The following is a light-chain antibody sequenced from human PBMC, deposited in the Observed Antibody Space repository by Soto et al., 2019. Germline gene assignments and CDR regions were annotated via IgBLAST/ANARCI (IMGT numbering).Light chain of an antibody. CDR2: GAS. Sequence: EMVLTQSPGTLSLSPGKRATLSCRASQSVTSSSLAWYQQKPGQAPRLLIYGASSRATGIPDRFSGRGSGTDFTLTISRLEPEDFAVYYCQQYGSSPLTFGQGTKVEIK. CDR3: QQYGSSPLT. V-gene: IGKV3-20*01. J-gene: IGKJ1*01. CDR1: QSVTSSS.